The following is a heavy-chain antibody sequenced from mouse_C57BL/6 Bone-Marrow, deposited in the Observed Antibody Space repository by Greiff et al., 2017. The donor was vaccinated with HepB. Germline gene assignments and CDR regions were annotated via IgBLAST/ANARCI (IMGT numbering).Heavy chain of an antibody. D-gene: IGHD2-3*01. Sequence: QVQLQQPGAELVKPGASVKLSCKASCYTFTSYWMHWVKQRPGQGLEWIGMIHPNSGSTNYNEKFKSKATLTVDKSSSTAYMQLSSLTSEDSAVYYCARDDGYPSYAMDYWGQGTSVTVSS. CDR3: ARDDGYPSYAMDY. CDR2: IHPNSGST. CDR1: CYTFTSYW. J-gene: IGHJ4*01. V-gene: IGHV1-64*01.